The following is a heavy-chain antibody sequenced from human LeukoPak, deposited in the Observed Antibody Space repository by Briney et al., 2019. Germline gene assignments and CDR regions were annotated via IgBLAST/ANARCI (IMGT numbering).Heavy chain of an antibody. CDR2: IYSGGTT. V-gene: IGHV3-53*05. J-gene: IGHJ4*02. Sequence: PGGSLRLSCAASGFTVSSNYMSWVRQAPGKGLEWVSVIYSGGTTYYADSVKGRFTISRDNSKNTLYLQMNSLRAEDTAVYYCATFTYYYDSSGYSQGDYWGQGTLVTVSS. D-gene: IGHD3-22*01. CDR1: GFTVSSNY. CDR3: ATFTYYYDSSGYSQGDY.